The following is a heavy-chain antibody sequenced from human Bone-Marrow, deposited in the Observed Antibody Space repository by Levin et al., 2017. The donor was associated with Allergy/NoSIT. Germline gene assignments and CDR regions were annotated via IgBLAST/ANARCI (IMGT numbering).Heavy chain of an antibody. V-gene: IGHV4-39*01. CDR1: GGSISSSNYY. Sequence: SETLSLTCTVSGGSISSSNYYWGWIRQPPGKGPEWIGSLYYSGSNYYNPSLKSRVTISVDTSKKQVSLNLSSVTAADTAVYYCARHVMVSFGGMSVPGVFDFWGQGTMVSVSS. J-gene: IGHJ3*01. D-gene: IGHD3-16*01. CDR3: ARHVMVSFGGMSVPGVFDF. CDR2: LYYSGSN.